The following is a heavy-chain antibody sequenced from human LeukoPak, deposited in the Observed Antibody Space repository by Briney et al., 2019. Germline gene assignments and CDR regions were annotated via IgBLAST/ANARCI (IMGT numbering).Heavy chain of an antibody. V-gene: IGHV3-21*01. CDR2: ISSSSSYI. Sequence: GGSLRLSCAASGFTFSSYSMNWVRQAPGKGLEWVSSISSSSSYIYYADSVKGRFTISRDNAKNSLYLQMNSLRAEDTAVYYCARDSYYDSSGYYYYYYGMDVWGQGTTVTVFS. D-gene: IGHD3-22*01. CDR3: ARDSYYDSSGYYYYYYGMDV. CDR1: GFTFSSYS. J-gene: IGHJ6*02.